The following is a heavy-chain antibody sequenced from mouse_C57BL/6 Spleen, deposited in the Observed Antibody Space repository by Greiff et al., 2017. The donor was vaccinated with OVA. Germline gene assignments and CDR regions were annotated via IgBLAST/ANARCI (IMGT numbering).Heavy chain of an antibody. CDR2: IYPGSGST. D-gene: IGHD1-1*01. CDR3: ARRDYYYGSSGFDY. V-gene: IGHV1-55*01. CDR1: GYTFTSYW. J-gene: IGHJ2*01. Sequence: LKQPGAELVKPGASVQMSCKASGYTFTSYWITWVKQRPGQGLEWIGDIYPGSGSTNYNEKFKSKATLTVDTSSSTAYMQLSSLTSEDSAVYYCARRDYYYGSSGFDYWGQGTTLTVSS.